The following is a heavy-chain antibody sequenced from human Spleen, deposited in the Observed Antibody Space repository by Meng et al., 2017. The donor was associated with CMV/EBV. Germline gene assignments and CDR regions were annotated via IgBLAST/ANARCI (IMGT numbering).Heavy chain of an antibody. V-gene: IGHV1-2*02. CDR3: ARGGRVVMVFNWFDP. CDR1: GYTFTGYY. D-gene: IGHD2-8*01. Sequence: ASVKVSCKASGYTFTGYYMHWVRQAPGQGLEWMGWINPNSGGTNYAQKFQGRVTMTRDTPISTAYTELSRLTSDDTAIYYCARGGRVVMVFNWFDPWGQGSLVTVSS. J-gene: IGHJ5*02. CDR2: INPNSGGT.